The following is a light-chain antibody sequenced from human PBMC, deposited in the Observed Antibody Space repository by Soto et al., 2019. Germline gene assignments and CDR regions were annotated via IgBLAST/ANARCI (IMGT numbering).Light chain of an antibody. J-gene: IGKJ1*01. Sequence: DIQMTQSPSTLSGSVGDRVTITCRASQTISSWLAWYQQKPEKAPKLLIYKASTLKSGVPSRFSGSGSGTEFTLTIRSLQPDDFATYYCQRYNSYSEAFGQGTKVELK. V-gene: IGKV1-5*03. CDR2: KAS. CDR1: QTISSW. CDR3: QRYNSYSEA.